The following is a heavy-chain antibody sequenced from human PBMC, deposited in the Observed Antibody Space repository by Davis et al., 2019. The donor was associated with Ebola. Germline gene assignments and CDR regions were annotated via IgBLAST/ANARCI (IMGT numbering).Heavy chain of an antibody. Sequence: GESLKISCAASGFTFSSYGMHWVRQAPGKGLEWVSYISSSGSTIYYADSVKGRFTISRDNAKNSLYLQMNSLRAEDTAVYYCARDDRWLQWGGFDYWGQGTLVTVSS. D-gene: IGHD5-24*01. CDR3: ARDDRWLQWGGFDY. CDR1: GFTFSSYG. CDR2: ISSSGSTI. V-gene: IGHV3-48*04. J-gene: IGHJ4*02.